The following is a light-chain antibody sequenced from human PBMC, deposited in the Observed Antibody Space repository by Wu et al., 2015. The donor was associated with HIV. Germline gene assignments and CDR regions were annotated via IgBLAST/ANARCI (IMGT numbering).Light chain of an antibody. J-gene: IGKJ2*01. CDR3: QQYNSYPYT. Sequence: IQMTQSPSTLSASVGDRVTITCRASQTINIWLAWYQQKPGKAPRPLIYKASSLESGVPSRFSGSGSGTEFILTISSLLPDDFATYYCQQYNSYPYTFGPGTTLEI. CDR2: KAS. CDR1: QTINIW. V-gene: IGKV1-5*03.